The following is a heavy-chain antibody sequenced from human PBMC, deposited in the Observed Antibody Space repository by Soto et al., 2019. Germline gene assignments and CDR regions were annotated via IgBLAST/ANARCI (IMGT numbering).Heavy chain of an antibody. CDR1: GYTFTSYA. CDR3: ARVITEGYWNWFDP. D-gene: IGHD2-15*01. Sequence: GASVKVSCKASGYTFTSYAMHWVRQAPGQRLEWMGWINAGNGNTKYSQKFQGRVTITRDTSASTAYMELSSLRSEDTAVYYCARVITEGYWNWFDPWGQGTLVTVSS. J-gene: IGHJ5*02. V-gene: IGHV1-3*01. CDR2: INAGNGNT.